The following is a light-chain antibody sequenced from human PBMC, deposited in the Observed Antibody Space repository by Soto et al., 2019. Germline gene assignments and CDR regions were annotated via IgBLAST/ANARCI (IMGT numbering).Light chain of an antibody. CDR1: SSEVGGYNF. Sequence: QSVLTQPASVSGSPGQSITISCTGTSSEVGGYNFVSWYQQHPGKAAKVMICDVSNRPSGVSNRFSGSKSGNTASLTISGLQAEDEADYYRSSYTSSRTLVFGGGTKLTVL. V-gene: IGLV2-14*01. CDR3: SSYTSSRTLV. J-gene: IGLJ2*01. CDR2: DVS.